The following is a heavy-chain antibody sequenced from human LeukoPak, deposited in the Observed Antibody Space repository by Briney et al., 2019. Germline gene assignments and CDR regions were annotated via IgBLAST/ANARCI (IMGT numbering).Heavy chain of an antibody. CDR3: ARDTYGDYPDY. Sequence: ASVKVSCKASGYTFTSYGISWVRQAPGQGLEWMGWISAYNGNTNYAQKLQGRVTMTTDTSTSTAYVELRSLRSDDTAVYYCARDTYGDYPDYWGQGTLVTVSS. CDR1: GYTFTSYG. V-gene: IGHV1-18*01. D-gene: IGHD4-17*01. CDR2: ISAYNGNT. J-gene: IGHJ4*02.